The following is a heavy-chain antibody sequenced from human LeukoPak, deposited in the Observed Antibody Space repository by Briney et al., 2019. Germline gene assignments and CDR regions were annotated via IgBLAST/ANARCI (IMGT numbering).Heavy chain of an antibody. CDR3: AKEGDRGEALYYYYMDV. V-gene: IGHV3-33*06. D-gene: IGHD3-10*01. J-gene: IGHJ6*03. Sequence: GGSLRLSCAASGFMFSDYGMHGGRQAPGEGVWWVAAIWYDGSNIFYADSVKGRFTISRDNSNNALYLQMNSLRAEDTADYYCAKEGDRGEALYYYYMDVWGNGTTVTVSS. CDR2: IWYDGSNI. CDR1: GFMFSDYG.